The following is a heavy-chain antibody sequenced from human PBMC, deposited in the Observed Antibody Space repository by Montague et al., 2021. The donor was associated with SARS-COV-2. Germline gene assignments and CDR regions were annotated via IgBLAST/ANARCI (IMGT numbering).Heavy chain of an antibody. CDR3: ARAQTTCSIATCVNYFDY. J-gene: IGHJ4*02. CDR2: IYYTGTT. CDR1: GDSITTSY. Sequence: SETLSLTCSVSGDSITTSYWSWIRQSPGRGLEWIGHIYYTGTTKYNPSLKSRVTISVDTSRRQFSLRLKSVTAADTAVYYCARAQTTCSIATCVNYFDYWGQGTLVTVSS. D-gene: IGHD1-1*01. V-gene: IGHV4-59*01.